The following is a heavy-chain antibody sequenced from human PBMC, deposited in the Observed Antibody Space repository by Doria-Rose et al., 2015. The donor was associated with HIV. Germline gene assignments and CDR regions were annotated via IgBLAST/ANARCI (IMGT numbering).Heavy chain of an antibody. Sequence: SGPVLVKPTETLTLTCTVSGVSLSSPGVGVSWIRQPPGKALEWLANIFSDDKRSYKTSLKSRLTISRGTSKSQVVLTMTDMDPVDTATYYCARIKSSRWYHKYYFDFWGQGTLVIVSA. CDR1: GVSLSSPGVG. D-gene: IGHD6-13*01. CDR3: ARIKSSRWYHKYYFDF. CDR2: IFSDDKR. J-gene: IGHJ4*02. V-gene: IGHV2-26*01.